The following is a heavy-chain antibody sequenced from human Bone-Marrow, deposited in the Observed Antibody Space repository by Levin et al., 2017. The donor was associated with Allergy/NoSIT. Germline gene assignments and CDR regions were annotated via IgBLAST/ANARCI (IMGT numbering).Heavy chain of an antibody. CDR1: GFTFSNAW. Sequence: PGGSLRLSCAASGFTFSNAWMSWVRQAPGKGLEWVGRIKSKTDGGTTDYAAPVKGRFTISRDDSKNTLYLQMNSLKTEDTAVYYCTTGASGSSFYYYYGMDVWGQGTTVTVSS. V-gene: IGHV3-15*01. D-gene: IGHD1-26*01. CDR2: IKSKTDGGTT. CDR3: TTGASGSSFYYYYGMDV. J-gene: IGHJ6*02.